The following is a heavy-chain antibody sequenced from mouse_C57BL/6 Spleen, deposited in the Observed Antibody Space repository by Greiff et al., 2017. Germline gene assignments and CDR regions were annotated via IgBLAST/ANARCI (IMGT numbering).Heavy chain of an antibody. Sequence: DVKLVESGPGLAKPSQTLSLTCSVTGYSITSDYWNWIRKFPGNKLEYMGYISYSGSTYYNPSLKSRISITRDTSKNQYYLQLNSVTTEDTATYYCARYRDLDVYAMDYWGQGTSVTVSS. CDR2: ISYSGST. CDR3: ARYRDLDVYAMDY. CDR1: GYSITSDY. J-gene: IGHJ4*01. D-gene: IGHD3-3*01. V-gene: IGHV3-8*01.